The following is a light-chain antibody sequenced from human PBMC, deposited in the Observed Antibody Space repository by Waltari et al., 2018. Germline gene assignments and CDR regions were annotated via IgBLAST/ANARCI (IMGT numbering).Light chain of an antibody. CDR2: EGS. J-gene: IGLJ3*02. CDR1: SSEVGNYNL. CDR3: CSYAGSDIIWV. Sequence: QSALTQPASVSGPPGQSITISCTATSSEVGNYNLVSWYHQHPGKAPKLMIYEGSKRPSGVSNRFSGSKYGNTASLTIFGLQAEDEADYYCCSYAGSDIIWVFGGGTKLTVL. V-gene: IGLV2-23*01.